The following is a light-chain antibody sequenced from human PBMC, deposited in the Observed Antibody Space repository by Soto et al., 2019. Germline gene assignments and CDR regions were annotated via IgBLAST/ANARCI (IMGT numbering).Light chain of an antibody. CDR3: LQDYSSSIT. J-gene: IGKJ5*01. CDR2: AAS. CDR1: QDISND. Sequence: AIQLTQSPSSLSASVGARITITCRASQDISNDLGWFQQKPGKAPNLLIYAASILQTGVPSRFSGNRSGSDFSLTITSLQPEDFSAYYCLQDYSSSITFGQGTRLEIK. V-gene: IGKV1-6*02.